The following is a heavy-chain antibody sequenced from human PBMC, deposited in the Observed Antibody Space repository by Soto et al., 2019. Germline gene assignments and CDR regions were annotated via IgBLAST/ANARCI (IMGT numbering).Heavy chain of an antibody. Sequence: SETLSLTCTVSGGSISSSTYYWGWVRQSPGKGLEWIGSVSYSGSTHNNPSLNSRVTISVDTSKNQFSLKLTSVTAADTAVYYCARNRVTNYYYYYMDVWGKGTTVTVSS. J-gene: IGHJ6*03. D-gene: IGHD4-4*01. CDR1: GGSISSSTYY. V-gene: IGHV4-39*07. CDR2: VSYSGST. CDR3: ARNRVTNYYYYYMDV.